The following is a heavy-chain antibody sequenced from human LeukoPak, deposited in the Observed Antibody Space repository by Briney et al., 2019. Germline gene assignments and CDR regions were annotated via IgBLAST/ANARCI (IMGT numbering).Heavy chain of an antibody. CDR3: AREDSSSWFDY. CDR1: GYSFTVYF. Sequence: ASVKVSCKASGYSFTVYFIHWVRQAPGQGLEWMGWINPNTGDTTYAPRFQGRVTMTRDTSISTAYMDLSRLTSDDTAVYYCAREDSSSWFDYWGQGTLVTVSS. D-gene: IGHD6-13*01. V-gene: IGHV1-2*02. CDR2: INPNTGDT. J-gene: IGHJ4*02.